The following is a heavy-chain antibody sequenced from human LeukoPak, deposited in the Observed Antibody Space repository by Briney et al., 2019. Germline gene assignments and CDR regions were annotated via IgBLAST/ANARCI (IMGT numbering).Heavy chain of an antibody. CDR2: INPNSGGT. D-gene: IGHD6-13*01. V-gene: IGHV1-2*02. CDR1: GGTFSSYA. J-gene: IGHJ4*02. Sequence: GASVKVSCKASGGTFSSYAISWVRQAPGQGLEWMGWINPNSGGTNYAQKFQGRVTMTRDTSISTAYMELSRLRSDDTAVYYCARDFSQQLVNWGQGTLVTVSS. CDR3: ARDFSQQLVN.